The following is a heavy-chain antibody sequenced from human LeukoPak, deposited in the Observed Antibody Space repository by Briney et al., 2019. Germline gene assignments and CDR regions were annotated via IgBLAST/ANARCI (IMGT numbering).Heavy chain of an antibody. CDR2: ISSSSSYI. D-gene: IGHD6-6*01. Sequence: PGGSLRLSCAASGFTFSSYSMNWVRQAPGKGLEWVSSISSSSSYIYYADSVKGRFTISRDNAKSSLYLQMNSLRAEDTAVYYCARDNDSSAYYYYYGMDVWGQGTTVTVSS. V-gene: IGHV3-21*01. CDR3: ARDNDSSAYYYYYGMDV. CDR1: GFTFSSYS. J-gene: IGHJ6*02.